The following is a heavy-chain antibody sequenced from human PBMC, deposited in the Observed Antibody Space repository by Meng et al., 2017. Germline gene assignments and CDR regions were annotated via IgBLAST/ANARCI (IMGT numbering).Heavy chain of an antibody. CDR2: INPNSGGT. V-gene: IGHV1-2*06. CDR3: ARDDYGDYFDY. D-gene: IGHD4-17*01. J-gene: IGHJ4*02. Sequence: VRLVQSGCGVKKPGASVKVSCKASGYPFTGYYMHWVRQAPGQGLEWMGRINPNSGGTNYAQKFQGRVTMTRDTSISTAYMELSRLRSDDTAVYYCARDDYGDYFDYWGQGTLVTVSS. CDR1: GYPFTGYY.